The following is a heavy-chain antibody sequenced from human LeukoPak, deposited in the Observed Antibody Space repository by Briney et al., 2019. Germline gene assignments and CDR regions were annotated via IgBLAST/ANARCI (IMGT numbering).Heavy chain of an antibody. CDR1: GGSISSSDYY. J-gene: IGHJ4*02. CDR3: ARDIPFISSGWTGLDY. CDR2: IYYSGNT. Sequence: SETLSLTCTLSGGSISSSDYYWGWIRQSPGKGLEWIGTIYYSGNTYYNPSLKSRVAISIDTSKNQFSLRLNSVTAADTAVYYCARDIPFISSGWTGLDYWGQGTLVTVSS. V-gene: IGHV4-39*07. D-gene: IGHD6-19*01.